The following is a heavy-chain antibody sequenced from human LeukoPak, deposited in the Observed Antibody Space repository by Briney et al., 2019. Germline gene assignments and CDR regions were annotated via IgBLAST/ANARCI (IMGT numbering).Heavy chain of an antibody. J-gene: IGHJ6*03. D-gene: IGHD3-3*02. CDR1: GYTFTSYY. CDR2: INPSGGST. V-gene: IGHV1-46*01. Sequence: ASVKVSCKASGYTFTSYYMHWVRQAPGQGREWMGIINPSGGSTSYAQKFQGRVTMTRDMSTSTVYMELSSLRSEDTAVYYCARSNGPVLVSPGAPIHYYYFYMDVWGKGATVTVSS. CDR3: ARSNGPVLVSPGAPIHYYYFYMDV.